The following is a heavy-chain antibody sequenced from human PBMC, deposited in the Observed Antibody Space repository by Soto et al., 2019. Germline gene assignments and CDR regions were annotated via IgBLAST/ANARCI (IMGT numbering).Heavy chain of an antibody. V-gene: IGHV2-5*02. CDR3: VHRLRGSSWVFDY. D-gene: IGHD6-13*01. Sequence: SGPTLVNPTQTLTLTCPFSGFSLSTRGVGVAWIRQPPGKALEWLAIISWDDDDRYSPALRTRLTVTKDTSKNQVVLTVTNMDPADTATYFCVHRLRGSSWVFDYWGQGILVTVS. CDR1: GFSLSTRGVG. J-gene: IGHJ4*02. CDR2: ISWDDDD.